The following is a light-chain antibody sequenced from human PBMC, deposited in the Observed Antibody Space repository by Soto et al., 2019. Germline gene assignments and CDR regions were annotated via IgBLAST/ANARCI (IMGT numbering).Light chain of an antibody. CDR1: SSDVGAYNY. CDR2: DVS. J-gene: IGLJ2*01. Sequence: QSALTQPASVSGSPGQSITISCTGTSSDVGAYNYVSWHQQHPGKAPKVLIYDVSSRPSGVSGRFSGSKSGNTASLTISGLQAEDEADYYCSSYTATSTLIFGGGTKVTVL. V-gene: IGLV2-14*03. CDR3: SSYTATSTLI.